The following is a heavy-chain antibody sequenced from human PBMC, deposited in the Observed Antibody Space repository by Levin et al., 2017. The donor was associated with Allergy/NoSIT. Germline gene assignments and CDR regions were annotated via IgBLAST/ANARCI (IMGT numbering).Heavy chain of an antibody. CDR2: ISGSGGST. Sequence: LSLTCAASGFTFSSYAMSWVRPAPGKGLELVSAISGSGGSTYYADSVKGRFTISRDNSKNTLYLQMNSLRAEDTAVYYCAKDLVGATTYWGQGTLVTVSS. CDR3: AKDLVGATTY. D-gene: IGHD1-26*01. J-gene: IGHJ4*02. V-gene: IGHV3-23*01. CDR1: GFTFSSYA.